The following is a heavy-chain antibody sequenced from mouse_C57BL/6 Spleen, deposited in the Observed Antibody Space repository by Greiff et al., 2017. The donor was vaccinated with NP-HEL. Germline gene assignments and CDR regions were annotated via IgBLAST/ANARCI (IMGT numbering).Heavy chain of an antibody. CDR2: IDPSDSYT. CDR1: GYTFTSYW. Sequence: VQLQQPGAELVKPGASVKLSCKASGYTFTSYWMQWVKQRPGQGLEWIGEIDPSDSYTNYNQKFKGKATLTVDTSSSTAYMQLSSLTSEDSAVYYCARGDGNYPFAYWGQGTLVTVSA. CDR3: ARGDGNYPFAY. J-gene: IGHJ3*01. D-gene: IGHD2-1*01. V-gene: IGHV1-50*01.